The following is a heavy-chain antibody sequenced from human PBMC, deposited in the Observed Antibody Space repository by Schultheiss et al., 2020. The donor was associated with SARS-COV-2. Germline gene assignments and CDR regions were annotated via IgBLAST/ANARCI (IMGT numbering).Heavy chain of an antibody. CDR3: ETGDCRSASCHDQ. V-gene: IGHV3-30*04. CDR1: EFIFSNSI. Sequence: GGSLRLSCATSEFIFSNSIIHWVRQAPGKELEWVAAMSYDGFSKYYVDSVKGRFTISRDSSKNTLYLQMNSLRAEDTAVYYCETGDCRSASCHDQWGQGTLVTVSS. J-gene: IGHJ5*02. CDR2: MSYDGFSK. D-gene: IGHD2-2*01.